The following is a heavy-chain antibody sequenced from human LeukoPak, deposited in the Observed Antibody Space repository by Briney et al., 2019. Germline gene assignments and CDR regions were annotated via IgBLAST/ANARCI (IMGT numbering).Heavy chain of an antibody. D-gene: IGHD3-22*01. CDR1: GGTFSSYA. J-gene: IGHJ4*02. CDR2: IIPIFGTA. Sequence: ASVKVFCKASGGTFSSYAISWVRQAPGQGLEWMGGIIPIFGTANYAQKFQGRVTITADESTSTAYMELSSLRSEDTAVYYCARGGPTYYYDSSGYYPPDYWGQGTLVTVSS. CDR3: ARGGPTYYYDSSGYYPPDY. V-gene: IGHV1-69*13.